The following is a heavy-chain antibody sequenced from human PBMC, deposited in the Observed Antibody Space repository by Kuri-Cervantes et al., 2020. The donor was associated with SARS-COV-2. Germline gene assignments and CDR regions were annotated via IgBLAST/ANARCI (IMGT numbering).Heavy chain of an antibody. Sequence: GGSLRLSCAASGFIFSSYAMHWVRQAPGKGLEWVAVISYDGSNKYYADSVKGRFTISRDNAKNSLYLQMNSLRAEDTAVYYCARAEERWLQLNYYYYYMDVWGKGTTVTVSS. CDR1: GFIFSSYA. CDR2: ISYDGSNK. J-gene: IGHJ6*03. CDR3: ARAEERWLQLNYYYYYMDV. D-gene: IGHD5-24*01. V-gene: IGHV3-30-3*01.